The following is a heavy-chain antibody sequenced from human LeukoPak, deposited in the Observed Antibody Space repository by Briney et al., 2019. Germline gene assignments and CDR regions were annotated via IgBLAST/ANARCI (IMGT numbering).Heavy chain of an antibody. CDR1: GGSFSGYY. V-gene: IGHV4-34*01. Sequence: SETLSLTCAVYGGSFSGYYWSWIRQPPGKGLEWIGEINHSGSTNYNPSLKSRVTISVDTSKNQFSLKLSSVTAADTAVYYCARGRIPDSSSWHTAIDYWGQGTLVTVSS. J-gene: IGHJ4*02. CDR2: INHSGST. D-gene: IGHD6-13*01. CDR3: ARGRIPDSSSWHTAIDY.